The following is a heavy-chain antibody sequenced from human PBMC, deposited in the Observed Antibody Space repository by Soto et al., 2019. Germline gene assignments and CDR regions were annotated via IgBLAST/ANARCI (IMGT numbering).Heavy chain of an antibody. CDR1: GGTFSSYT. J-gene: IGHJ6*02. V-gene: IGHV1-69*08. CDR2: IIPILGIA. CDR3: ARDRSVVVVPAINYYYYGMDV. Sequence: QVQLVQSGAEVKKPGSSVKVSCKASGGTFSSYTISWVRQAPGQGLEWMGRIIPILGIANYAQKFQGRVTITSEKSTSPAYVELGSLRSEDTAVYYCARDRSVVVVPAINYYYYGMDVWGQGTTVTVSS. D-gene: IGHD2-21*02.